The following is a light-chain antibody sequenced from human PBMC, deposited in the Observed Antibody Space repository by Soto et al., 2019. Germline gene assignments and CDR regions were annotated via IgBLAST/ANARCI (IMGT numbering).Light chain of an antibody. CDR1: QSVSRNS. CDR3: QQYGSSRLT. V-gene: IGKV3-20*01. Sequence: EIVLAQSPDTLSLSPGERASLSCRASQSVSRNSLAWYQQKAGQAPRLLVYGASSRATGIPDRFSGSGSETDFTLTISRLEPEDFVVYFCQQYGSSRLTFGGGTKVEIK. J-gene: IGKJ4*01. CDR2: GAS.